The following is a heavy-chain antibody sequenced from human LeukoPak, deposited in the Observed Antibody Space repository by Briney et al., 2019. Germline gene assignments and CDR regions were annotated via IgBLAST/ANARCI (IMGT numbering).Heavy chain of an antibody. J-gene: IGHJ4*02. D-gene: IGHD3-10*01. CDR3: ARDCCASGSLDY. CDR1: GFTISNYW. Sequence: PGGSLRLSCAASGFTISNYWMNWVRQAPGEGLEWVANISQDGTVEHYVDSVKGRFTISRDNAKNSLYLQMNTLRAEDTAVYYCARDCCASGSLDYWGQGALVTVSS. CDR2: ISQDGTVE. V-gene: IGHV3-7*04.